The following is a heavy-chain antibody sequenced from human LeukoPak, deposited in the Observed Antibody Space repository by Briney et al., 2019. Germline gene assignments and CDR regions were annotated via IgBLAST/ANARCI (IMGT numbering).Heavy chain of an antibody. J-gene: IGHJ5*02. D-gene: IGHD6-13*01. CDR1: GASISGYY. Sequence: SETLSLTCTVSGASISGYYWGWIRQPPGKGLEWIGYIYYSGDTTHNPSLKSRVTMSVDTPKNQISLKLTSVTAADTAVYYCATCDRMLSSSPNWFDPWGQGTLVTVSS. CDR3: ATCDRMLSSSPNWFDP. V-gene: IGHV4-59*08. CDR2: IYYSGDT.